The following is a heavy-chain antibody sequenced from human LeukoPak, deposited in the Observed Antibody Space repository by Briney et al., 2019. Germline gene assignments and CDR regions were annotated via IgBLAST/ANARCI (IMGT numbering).Heavy chain of an antibody. D-gene: IGHD2-2*01. J-gene: IGHJ4*02. CDR3: AKDVSSTSRVSDN. CDR1: GFTFSSYA. Sequence: PGGSLRLSCAASGFTFSSYAMSWVRQAPGQGLEWVSTISGSGGSTYYADSVKGRFTISRDNSKNTLYLQMNSLRVEDTALYYCAKDVSSTSRVSDNWGQGTLVTVSS. V-gene: IGHV3-23*01. CDR2: ISGSGGST.